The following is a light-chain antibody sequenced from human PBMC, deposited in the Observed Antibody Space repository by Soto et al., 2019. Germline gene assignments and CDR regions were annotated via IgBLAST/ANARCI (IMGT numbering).Light chain of an antibody. J-gene: IGLJ1*01. CDR1: SSDFGNYNY. Sequence: QSVLTQPASVSGSPGQSITISCTGTSSDFGNYNYVSWYQQHPGKAPKLMIYDVSNRPSGVSNRFSGSKSGNTASLTISGLQAEDEADYYCTSYIATSTSYVFGTGTKVTVL. V-gene: IGLV2-14*01. CDR2: DVS. CDR3: TSYIATSTSYV.